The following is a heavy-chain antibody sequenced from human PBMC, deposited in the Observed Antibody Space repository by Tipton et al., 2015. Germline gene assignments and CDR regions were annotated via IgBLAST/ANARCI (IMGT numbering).Heavy chain of an antibody. CDR2: IFHSGST. D-gene: IGHD5-18*01. CDR3: ARGNVDSTLELDY. V-gene: IGHV4-61*01. J-gene: IGHJ4*02. CDR1: GGSVTSNNYF. Sequence: TLSLTCSVSGGSVTSNNYFWSWIRQPPGKGLEWIGYIFHSGSTSYNPSLRSRVFISIDTSKNQFSLKLRSVTAADTAVYSCARGNVDSTLELDYWGQGTLVTVSS.